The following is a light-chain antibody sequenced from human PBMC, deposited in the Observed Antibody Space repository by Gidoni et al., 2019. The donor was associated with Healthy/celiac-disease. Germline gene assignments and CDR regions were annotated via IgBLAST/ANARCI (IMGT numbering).Light chain of an antibody. CDR1: QSVSSS. CDR2: GAS. CDR3: QQYNNWPLYT. V-gene: IGKV3-15*01. Sequence: EIVMTQSPATLSVPPGERATLSCRASQSVSSSLAWYQQKPGQAPRLLIYGASTRATGIPARFSGSGSGTTFTLTISSMQSEDFAVNYCQQYNNWPLYTFGQGTKLEIK. J-gene: IGKJ2*01.